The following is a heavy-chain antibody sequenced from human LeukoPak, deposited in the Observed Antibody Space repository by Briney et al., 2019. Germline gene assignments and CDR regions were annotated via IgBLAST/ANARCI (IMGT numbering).Heavy chain of an antibody. J-gene: IGHJ6*02. CDR2: ISSNGGST. CDR3: ARDPGGSSNYYYYGMDV. Sequence: RGSLRLSCAASGLTFSRYAMHWVRQAPGKGLEYVSAISSNGGSTYYANSVKGRFTISRDNSKITLYLQMGSLRAEDMAVYYCARDPGGSSNYYYYGMDVWGQGTTVTVSS. D-gene: IGHD1-26*01. V-gene: IGHV3-64*01. CDR1: GLTFSRYA.